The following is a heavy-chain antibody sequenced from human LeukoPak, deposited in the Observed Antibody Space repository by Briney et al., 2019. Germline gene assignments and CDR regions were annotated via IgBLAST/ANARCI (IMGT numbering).Heavy chain of an antibody. CDR2: ISGSGGST. V-gene: IGHV3-23*01. Sequence: PGGSLSLSCAASGFTFSSYAMSWVRQAPGKGLEWVSAISGSGGSTYYADSVKSRFTISRDNSKNTLYLQMNRLRAEDTAVYYCAKDPGGLWLLKTVNYYFDYWGQGTLVTVSS. J-gene: IGHJ4*02. CDR3: AKDPGGLWLLKTVNYYFDY. D-gene: IGHD5-18*01. CDR1: GFTFSSYA.